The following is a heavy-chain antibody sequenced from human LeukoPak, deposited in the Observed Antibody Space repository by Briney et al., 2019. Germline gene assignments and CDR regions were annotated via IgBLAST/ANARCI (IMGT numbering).Heavy chain of an antibody. D-gene: IGHD6-13*01. J-gene: IGHJ3*02. V-gene: IGHV3-9*01. CDR2: ISWNSGSI. Sequence: GESLRLSCAASGFTFDDYAMHWVRQAPGKGLEWVSGISWNSGSIGYADSVKGRFTISRDNAKNSLYLQMNSLRAEDTALYYCAKEAGIAAADAFDIWGQGTMVTVSS. CDR3: AKEAGIAAADAFDI. CDR1: GFTFDDYA.